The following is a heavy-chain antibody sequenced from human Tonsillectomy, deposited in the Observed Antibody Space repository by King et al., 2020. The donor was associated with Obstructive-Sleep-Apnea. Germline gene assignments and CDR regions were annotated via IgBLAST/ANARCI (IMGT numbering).Heavy chain of an antibody. J-gene: IGHJ4*02. Sequence: VQLVESGGGVVQPGKSLRLSCAASGFTFSSYAIHWVRQAPGKGLEWVAVISYDGSDKYYADSVKGRFTISRDNSKNTLYLQMNSLRAEDTAIYYCAREAFKGVVVPPAFDYWGQGTLVTVSS. V-gene: IGHV3-30*04. CDR2: ISYDGSDK. CDR1: GFTFSSYA. CDR3: AREAFKGVVVPPAFDY. D-gene: IGHD2-2*01.